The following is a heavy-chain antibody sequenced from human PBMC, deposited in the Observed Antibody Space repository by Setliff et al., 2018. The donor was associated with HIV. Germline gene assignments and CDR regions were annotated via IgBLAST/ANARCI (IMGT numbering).Heavy chain of an antibody. D-gene: IGHD3-22*01. V-gene: IGHV5-51*01. CDR3: ARLFKGGRHYYDSSGYLSYMDV. CDR2: IYPGDFDT. Sequence: GESLKISCKASGYSFNNYYIGWARQKPGQGLEWMGVIYPGDFDTRYSPSFQGQVTISADRSISTAYLQWSSLKASDTAIYYCARLFKGGRHYYDSSGYLSYMDVWGKGTTVTV. CDR1: GYSFNNYY. J-gene: IGHJ6*03.